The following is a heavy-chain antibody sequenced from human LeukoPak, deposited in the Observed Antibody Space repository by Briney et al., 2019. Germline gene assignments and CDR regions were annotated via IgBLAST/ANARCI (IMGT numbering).Heavy chain of an antibody. Sequence: ETLSLXXXXSGGSIXXYYWSWIRQPPGKGREWMGYIYYSGRNNYNPSLKRRVTISVDTSNTQFSLKLSSVTAADTAVYYCARHVIAAHWFDPWGQGTLVTVSS. J-gene: IGHJ5*02. CDR1: GGSIXXYY. CDR2: IYYSGRN. CDR3: ARHVIAAHWFDP. D-gene: IGHD6-6*01. V-gene: IGHV4-59*08.